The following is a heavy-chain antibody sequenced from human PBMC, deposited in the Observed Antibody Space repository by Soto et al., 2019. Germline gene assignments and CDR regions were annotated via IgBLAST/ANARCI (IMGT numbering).Heavy chain of an antibody. J-gene: IGHJ3*01. CDR1: GGPFSSRG. CDR3: ATEMKSRVMRTFDL. V-gene: IGHV1-69*01. D-gene: IGHD2-8*01. Sequence: QVQLVQSGAEVKRPGSSVKVSCKATGGPFSSRGFSWVRQAPGQGLEWMGGIITMLGTADYAQSFQGRLTITADELTTTVYMELTSLRSEDPALYFFATEMKSRVMRTFDLWGQGSMIIVSS. CDR2: IITMLGTA.